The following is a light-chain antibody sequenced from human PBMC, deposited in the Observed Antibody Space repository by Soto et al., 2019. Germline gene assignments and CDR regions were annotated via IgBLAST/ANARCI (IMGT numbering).Light chain of an antibody. V-gene: IGKV3-20*01. CDR2: GAS. CDR3: QQSYSTPIFT. CDR1: QSVSSSY. Sequence: EIVLTQSPGTLSLSPGERATLSCRASQSVSSSYLAWYQQKPGQAPRLLIYGASSRATGIPDRFSGSGSGTDFTLTISRLEPEDFAVYYCQQSYSTPIFTFGPGTKVDIK. J-gene: IGKJ3*01.